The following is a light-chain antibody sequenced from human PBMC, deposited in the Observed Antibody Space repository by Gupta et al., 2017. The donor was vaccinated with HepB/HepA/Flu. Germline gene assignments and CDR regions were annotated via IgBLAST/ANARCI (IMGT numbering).Light chain of an antibody. CDR2: EDS. CDR1: SSNIGSND. Sequence: QSVLSLPPSLSAAPGQKVTISCSGSSSNIGSNDVSWYQQLPGAAPKLLIYEDSKRPSEIPDRFSGSKSDTSATLDITGLQTGDEADYYCATWHNSLRVFGGGTKLTVL. V-gene: IGLV1-51*02. J-gene: IGLJ3*02. CDR3: ATWHNSLRV.